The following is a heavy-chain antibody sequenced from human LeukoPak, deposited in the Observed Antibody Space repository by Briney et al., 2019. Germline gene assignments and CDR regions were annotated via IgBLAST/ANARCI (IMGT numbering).Heavy chain of an antibody. J-gene: IGHJ4*02. Sequence: GGSLRLSCAASGFTVSSNYMSWVRQAPGKGLEWVSVIYSGGSTYYADSVKGRFTISRDNSKNTLYLQMNSLRAEDTAVYYCARELGSYYYDSSGYYSGVFDYWGQGTLVTVSS. CDR1: GFTVSSNY. CDR3: ARELGSYYYDSSGYYSGVFDY. V-gene: IGHV3-66*01. D-gene: IGHD3-22*01. CDR2: IYSGGST.